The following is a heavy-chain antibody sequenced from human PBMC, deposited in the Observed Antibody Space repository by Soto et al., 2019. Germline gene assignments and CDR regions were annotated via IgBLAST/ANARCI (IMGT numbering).Heavy chain of an antibody. V-gene: IGHV1-18*01. CDR2: ISAYNGNT. CDR1: GYTFTSYG. D-gene: IGHD3-3*01. J-gene: IGHJ3*01. Sequence: GASLKVSCKASGYTFTSYGISWVRQAPGQGLEWMGWISAYNGNTNYAQKLQGRVTMTTDTSTSTAYMELRSLRSDDTAVYYCARDSYDFWSGYPSDWGQGTMVTVSS. CDR3: ARDSYDFWSGYPSD.